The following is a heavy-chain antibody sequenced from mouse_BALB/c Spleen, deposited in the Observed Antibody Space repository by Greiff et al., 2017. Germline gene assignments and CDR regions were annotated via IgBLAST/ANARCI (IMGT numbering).Heavy chain of an antibody. CDR1: GFSLTSYG. J-gene: IGHJ4*01. Sequence: VKLMESGPSLVQPSQSLSITCTVSGFSLTSYGVHWVRQSPGKGLEWLGVIWRGGSTDYNAAFMSRLSITKDNSKSQVFFKMNSLQADDTAIYYCAKDQGSHYYAMDYWGQGTSVTVSS. D-gene: IGHD3-2*02. CDR2: IWRGGST. CDR3: AKDQGSHYYAMDY. V-gene: IGHV2-5-1*01.